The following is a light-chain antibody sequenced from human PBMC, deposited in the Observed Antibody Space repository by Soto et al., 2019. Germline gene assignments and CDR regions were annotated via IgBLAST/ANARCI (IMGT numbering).Light chain of an antibody. V-gene: IGKV3-15*01. CDR3: QQYNNRPWT. CDR2: GAS. Sequence: EIVMTQSPATLSVSPGERATLSCRASQSVSSSLAWYQQKPGQAPRLLIYGASTRATGIPARFSGSGSGTDFTLTISSLQSEDFALYYCQQYNNRPWTFGQGTKVVIK. J-gene: IGKJ1*01. CDR1: QSVSSS.